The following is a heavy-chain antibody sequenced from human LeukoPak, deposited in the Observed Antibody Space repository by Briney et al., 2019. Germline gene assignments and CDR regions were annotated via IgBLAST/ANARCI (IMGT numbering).Heavy chain of an antibody. V-gene: IGHV4-39*07. J-gene: IGHJ4*02. CDR2: IYYSGST. D-gene: IGHD6-6*01. CDR3: ARDARPGHQARFDY. CDR1: GGSISSNSYY. Sequence: SETLSLTCTVSGGSISSNSYYWGWIRQPPGKGLEWIGSIYYSGSTYYNPSLKSRVTISVDTSKNQFSLKLSSVTAADTAVYYCARDARPGHQARFDYWGQGTLVTVSS.